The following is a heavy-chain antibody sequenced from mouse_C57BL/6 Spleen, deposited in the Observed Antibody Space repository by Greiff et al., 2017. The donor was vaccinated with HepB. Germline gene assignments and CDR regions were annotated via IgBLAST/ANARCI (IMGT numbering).Heavy chain of an antibody. CDR1: GYTFTSYW. V-gene: IGHV1-61*01. CDR3: ARTYYGRGYFDY. D-gene: IGHD1-1*01. J-gene: IGHJ2*01. CDR2: IYPSDSET. Sequence: QVQLQQPGAELVRPGSSVKLSCKASGYTFTSYWMDWVKQRPGQGLEWIGNIYPSDSETHYNQKFKDKATLTVDKSSSTAYMQLSSLTSEDSAVYYCARTYYGRGYFDYWGQGTTLTVSS.